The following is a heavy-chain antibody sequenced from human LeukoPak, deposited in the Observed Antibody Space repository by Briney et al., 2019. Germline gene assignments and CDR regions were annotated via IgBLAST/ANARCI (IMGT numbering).Heavy chain of an antibody. CDR2: ISSSSSYI. Sequence: PGGSLRLSCAASGFTFSSYSMNWVRQAPGKGLEWVSSISSSSSYIYYADSVKGRFIISRDNAKNSLYLQMNSLRAEDTAVYYCASNLAMVTGYYYYMDVWGKGTTVTISS. CDR1: GFTFSSYS. CDR3: ASNLAMVTGYYYYMDV. V-gene: IGHV3-21*01. D-gene: IGHD5-18*01. J-gene: IGHJ6*03.